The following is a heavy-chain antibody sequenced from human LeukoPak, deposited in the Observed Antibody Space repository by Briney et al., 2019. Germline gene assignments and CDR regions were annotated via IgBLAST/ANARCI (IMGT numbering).Heavy chain of an antibody. Sequence: SETLSLTCTVSGGSISGYYWNWIRQPAGKGLEWIGHIYSSGTTNYSPSLKSRVTISVDKSKNHFSLKLSSVTAADTAVYYCARESAYDSSLDYWGQGTLVTVSS. J-gene: IGHJ4*02. CDR2: IYSSGTT. CDR1: GGSISGYY. V-gene: IGHV4-4*07. CDR3: ARESAYDSSLDY. D-gene: IGHD5-12*01.